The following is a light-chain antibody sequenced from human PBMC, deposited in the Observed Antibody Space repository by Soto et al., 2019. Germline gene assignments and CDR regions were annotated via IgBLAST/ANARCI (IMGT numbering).Light chain of an antibody. CDR2: AAS. Sequence: IQLTQSPSSLSASVGDRVTITCRASQDISSFLAWYQQKPGKAPKLLIYAASTLQSGVPSRFSGSGSGTDFTLTISCLQSEDFATYYCQQYYSYPWTFGQGTKVDIK. CDR1: QDISSF. V-gene: IGKV1-9*01. CDR3: QQYYSYPWT. J-gene: IGKJ1*01.